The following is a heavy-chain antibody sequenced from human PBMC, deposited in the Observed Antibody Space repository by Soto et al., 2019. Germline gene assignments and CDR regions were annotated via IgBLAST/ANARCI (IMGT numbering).Heavy chain of an antibody. J-gene: IGHJ6*02. CDR2: IKSKTDGGTT. D-gene: IGHD3-22*01. Sequence: GGSLRLSCAASGFTFSNAWMSWVRQAPGKGLEWVGRIKSKTDGGTTDYAAPVKGRFTISRDDPKNTLYLQMNSLKTEDTAVYYCTTEAIVVVTTAAYYYYGMDVWGQGTTVTVSS. CDR3: TTEAIVVVTTAAYYYYGMDV. CDR1: GFTFSNAW. V-gene: IGHV3-15*01.